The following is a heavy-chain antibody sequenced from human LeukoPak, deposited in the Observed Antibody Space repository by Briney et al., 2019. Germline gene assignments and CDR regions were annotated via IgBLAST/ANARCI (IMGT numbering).Heavy chain of an antibody. J-gene: IGHJ4*02. CDR3: ARGYCSGGSCRWRYFDY. CDR2: ISSNGGST. V-gene: IGHV3-64*01. D-gene: IGHD2-15*01. CDR1: GFTFSSYA. Sequence: PGGSLRLSCAASGFTFSSYAMHWVRQAPGKGLEYVSAISSNGGSTYYANSVKGRFTISRDNSKNTLYLQMGSLRAEDMAVYYCARGYCSGGSCRWRYFDYWGQGNLVTVSS.